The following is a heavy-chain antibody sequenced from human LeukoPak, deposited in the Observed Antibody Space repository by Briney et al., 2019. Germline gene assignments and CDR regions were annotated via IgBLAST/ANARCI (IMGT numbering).Heavy chain of an antibody. CDR2: ISYDGRNE. J-gene: IGHJ4*02. CDR1: GFTFNNYG. Sequence: AGGSLRLSCAASGFTFNNYGMHWVRQAPGKGLEWVAVISYDGRNEHYPDSVKGRFTISRDISTDTLWLQMDSLRTEDTAVYYCAKGPLTGTAAAIDYWGQGALVTVSS. CDR3: AKGPLTGTAAAIDY. V-gene: IGHV3-30*18. D-gene: IGHD2-2*01.